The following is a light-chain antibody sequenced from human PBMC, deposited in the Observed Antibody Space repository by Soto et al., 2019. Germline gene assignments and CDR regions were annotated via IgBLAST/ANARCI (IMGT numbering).Light chain of an antibody. CDR3: QQRSSWPLT. CDR2: GAS. V-gene: IGKV3D-20*02. CDR1: QSISSNY. Sequence: DIVLTQSPGTLSLSPGERATLSCRASQSISSNYLAWYHQKPGQAPRLLIYGASSRATGIPDRFSGRGSGSEFTLTISGLQSEDFAVYFCQQRSSWPLTFGGGTKVDI. J-gene: IGKJ4*02.